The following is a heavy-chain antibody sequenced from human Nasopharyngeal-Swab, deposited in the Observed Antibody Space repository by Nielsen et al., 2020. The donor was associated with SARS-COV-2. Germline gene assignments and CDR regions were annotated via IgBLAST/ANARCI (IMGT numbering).Heavy chain of an antibody. CDR1: GFTFSSYS. CDR2: ISSSSSYI. Sequence: GESLKISCAASGFTFSSYSMNWVRQAPWKGLEWVSSISSSSSYIYYADSVKGRFTISRDNAKNSLYLQMNSLRAEDTAVYYCARGGYYYDSSGYYDYWGQGTLVTVSS. D-gene: IGHD3-22*01. J-gene: IGHJ4*02. V-gene: IGHV3-21*01. CDR3: ARGGYYYDSSGYYDY.